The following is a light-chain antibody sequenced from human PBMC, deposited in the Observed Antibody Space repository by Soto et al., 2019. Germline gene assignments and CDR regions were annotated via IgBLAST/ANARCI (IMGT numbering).Light chain of an antibody. CDR2: SAS. CDR3: QQYYSSPFT. V-gene: IGKV4-1*01. Sequence: DIVMTQSPDSLAVSLGERATINCKSSQSVLYSSNNKNYLDWYQQKPGQPPKLLIYSASTRASGVPDRISGSGSGTDFNLTISSLQAEDVAVYYCQQYYSSPFTFGPGTKVDIK. J-gene: IGKJ3*01. CDR1: QSVLYSSNNKNY.